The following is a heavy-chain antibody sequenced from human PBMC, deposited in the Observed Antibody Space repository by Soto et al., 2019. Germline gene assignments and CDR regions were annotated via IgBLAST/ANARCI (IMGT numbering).Heavy chain of an antibody. CDR2: ISYDGSDK. CDR3: ARDYYKYYDSSGYYRSPAY. Sequence: QSGGSLRLACAASGFTFSSYAMHWVRQAPGKGLEWVALISYDGSDKDYADSVKGRFTISRDNSRNTLFLQMNSLRAEDTAVYYCARDYYKYYDSSGYYRSPAYWGQGTLVTVS. V-gene: IGHV3-30-3*01. CDR1: GFTFSSYA. D-gene: IGHD3-22*01. J-gene: IGHJ4*02.